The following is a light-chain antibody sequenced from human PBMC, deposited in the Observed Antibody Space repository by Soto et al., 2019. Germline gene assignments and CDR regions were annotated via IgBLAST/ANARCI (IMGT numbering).Light chain of an antibody. Sequence: EIVLTQSPATLSLSPGERATLSCRASQSVSTYLAWYQQKPNLAPRLLIYDASNRATGIPARFSGSGSGTDFTLTISSLEPEDFAVYYCQQRSNWYTFGQGTKLEIK. CDR2: DAS. J-gene: IGKJ2*01. CDR3: QQRSNWYT. V-gene: IGKV3-11*01. CDR1: QSVSTY.